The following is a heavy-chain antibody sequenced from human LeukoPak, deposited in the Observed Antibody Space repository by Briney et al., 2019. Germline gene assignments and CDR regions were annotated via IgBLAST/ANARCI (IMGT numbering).Heavy chain of an antibody. CDR3: ARDLYYDSSGYYFPFDY. J-gene: IGHJ4*02. V-gene: IGHV1-69*06. CDR2: IIPIFGAA. CDR1: GYTFTSYD. D-gene: IGHD3-22*01. Sequence: VASVKVSCKASGYTFTSYDINWVRQAPGQGLEWMGGIIPIFGAANYAQKFQGRVTITADKSTSTAYMELSRLRSDDTAVYYCARDLYYDSSGYYFPFDYWGQGTLVTVSS.